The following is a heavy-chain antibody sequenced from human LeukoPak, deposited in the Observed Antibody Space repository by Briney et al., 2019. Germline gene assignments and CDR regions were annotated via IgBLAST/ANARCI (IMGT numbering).Heavy chain of an antibody. CDR3: ARDSGATSGYYDY. CDR1: GGSISSSNW. V-gene: IGHV4-4*02. CDR2: IYHSGST. J-gene: IGHJ4*02. Sequence: SGTLSLTCAVSGGSISSSNWWSWVRQPPGKGLEWIGEIYHSGSTNYNPSLKSRVTISVDKSKNQFSLKLSSVTAEDTAVYYCARDSGATSGYYDYWGQGTLVTVSS. D-gene: IGHD3-22*01.